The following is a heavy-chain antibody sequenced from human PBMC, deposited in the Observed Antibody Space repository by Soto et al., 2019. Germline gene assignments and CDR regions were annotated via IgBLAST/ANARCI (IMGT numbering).Heavy chain of an antibody. D-gene: IGHD3-10*01. V-gene: IGHV4-30-2*01. Sequence: QLQLQESGSGLEKPSQTLSLTCGVSGGSISSGGYSWSWIRQPPGKGLEWIGYIYYSGTTSYNPSLKSRVTISVDRSKNQFSLKLTSVTAADTAVYYCARAGDSGSYYVYWGQGTLVTVSS. CDR2: IYYSGTT. J-gene: IGHJ4*02. CDR3: ARAGDSGSYYVY. CDR1: GGSISSGGYS.